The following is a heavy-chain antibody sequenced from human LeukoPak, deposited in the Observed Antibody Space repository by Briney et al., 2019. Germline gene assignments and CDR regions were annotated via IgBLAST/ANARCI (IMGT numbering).Heavy chain of an antibody. D-gene: IGHD5-18*01. J-gene: IGHJ4*02. CDR1: GGSFGGYY. CDR2: INHSGST. Sequence: SETLSLTCAVCGGSFGGYYWNWIRQPPGKGLEWIGEINHSGSTNYNPSLKSRVTISVDTSKNQFSLKLSSVTAADTAVYYCASDVDTAMGGTYWGQGTLVTVSS. CDR3: ASDVDTAMGGTY. V-gene: IGHV4-34*01.